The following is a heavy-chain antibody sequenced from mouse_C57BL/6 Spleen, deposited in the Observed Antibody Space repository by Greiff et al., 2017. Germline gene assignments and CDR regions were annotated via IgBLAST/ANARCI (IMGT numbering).Heavy chain of an antibody. CDR2: IYPRSGNT. CDR3: ARGGITTVVATDYYAMDY. CDR1: GYTFTSYG. D-gene: IGHD1-1*01. V-gene: IGHV1-81*01. Sequence: QVQLQQSGAELARPGASVKLSCKASGYTFTSYGISWVKQRTGQGLEWIGEIYPRSGNTYYNEKFKGKATLTADKSSSTAYMELRSLTSEDSAVYFCARGGITTVVATDYYAMDYWGQGTSVTVSS. J-gene: IGHJ4*01.